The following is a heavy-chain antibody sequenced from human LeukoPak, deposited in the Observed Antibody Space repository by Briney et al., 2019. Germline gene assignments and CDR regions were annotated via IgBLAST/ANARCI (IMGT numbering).Heavy chain of an antibody. CDR3: ARRIVVVTATKNAFDI. D-gene: IGHD2-21*02. CDR1: GGSISSYY. V-gene: IGHV4-39*01. J-gene: IGHJ3*02. CDR2: IYYSGST. Sequence: SETLSLTCTVSGGSISSYYWGWIRQPPGKGLEWIGSIYYSGSTYYNPSLKSRVTISVDTSKNQFSLKLSSVTAADTAVYYCARRIVVVTATKNAFDIWGQGTMVTVSS.